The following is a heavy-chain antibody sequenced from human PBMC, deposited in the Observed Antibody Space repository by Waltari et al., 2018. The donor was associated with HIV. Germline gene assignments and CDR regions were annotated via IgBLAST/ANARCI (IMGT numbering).Heavy chain of an antibody. V-gene: IGHV4-38-2*02. CDR3: ARAQENSGGLAFQL. CDR2: MFHSGST. Sequence: QVQLQESGPGPVRPPATLSPNCTVACYAIRRGFYWAWLRRPRGKGLEWIGSMFHSGSTYYNPSLKSRVTMSIDVTKNRISLNLKSVTATDTALYYCARAQENSGGLAFQLWGLGTLVTVSS. CDR1: CYAIRRGFY. J-gene: IGHJ1*01. D-gene: IGHD2-15*01.